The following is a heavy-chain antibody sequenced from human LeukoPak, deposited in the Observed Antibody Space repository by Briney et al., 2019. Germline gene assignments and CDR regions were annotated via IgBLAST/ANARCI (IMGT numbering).Heavy chain of an antibody. V-gene: IGHV3-53*01. Sequence: GGSLRLSCAASGFTASSNYMSWVRQAPRKGLEWVSVIYSGGSTYYADSVKGRFTISRDNSKNTLYLQMNSLRAEDTAVYYCARSGGYCSSTSCLGAFDIWGQGTMVTVSS. CDR2: IYSGGST. CDR1: GFTASSNY. D-gene: IGHD2-2*01. CDR3: ARSGGYCSSTSCLGAFDI. J-gene: IGHJ3*02.